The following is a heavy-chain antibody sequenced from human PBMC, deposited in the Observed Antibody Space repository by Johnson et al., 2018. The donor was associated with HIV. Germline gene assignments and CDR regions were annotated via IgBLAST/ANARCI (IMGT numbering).Heavy chain of an antibody. CDR3: ATFGGGSFHAFDI. CDR2: VSYDASNK. J-gene: IGHJ3*02. CDR1: GFTFSNAW. Sequence: QVQLVESGGGMVKPGGSLRLSCAASGFTFSNAWMTWVRQAPGKGLEWVAVVSYDASNKYYADSVKGRFTISRDNSKNTLYLQMNSLRAEDTAVYYCATFGGGSFHAFDIWGQGTMVSVS. V-gene: IGHV3-30*03. D-gene: IGHD1-26*01.